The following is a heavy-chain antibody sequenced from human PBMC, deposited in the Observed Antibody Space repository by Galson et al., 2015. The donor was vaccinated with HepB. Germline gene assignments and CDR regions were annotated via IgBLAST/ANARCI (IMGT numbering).Heavy chain of an antibody. CDR3: ARDPILLGIEWYFDL. Sequence: CAISGDSVSSNSAAWNWIRQSPSRGLEWLGRTYYRSKWYNDYAVSVKSRITINPDTSKNQFALQLNSVTPEDTAVYYCARDPILLGIEWYFDLWGRGTLVTVSS. CDR1: GDSVSSNSAA. J-gene: IGHJ2*01. V-gene: IGHV6-1*01. CDR2: TYYRSKWYN. D-gene: IGHD7-27*01.